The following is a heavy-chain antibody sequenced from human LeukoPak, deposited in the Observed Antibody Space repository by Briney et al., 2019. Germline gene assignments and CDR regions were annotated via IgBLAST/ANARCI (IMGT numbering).Heavy chain of an antibody. CDR2: INHSGST. D-gene: IGHD1-26*01. V-gene: IGHV4-34*01. CDR1: GGSFSGYY. Sequence: SETLSLTCAVYGGSFSGYYWSWIRQPPGKGLEWIGEINHSGSTNYNPSLKSRVTISVDTSKNQFSLKLSSVTAADTAVYYCARLRGSYRYNWFDPWGQGTLVTVSS. J-gene: IGHJ5*02. CDR3: ARLRGSYRYNWFDP.